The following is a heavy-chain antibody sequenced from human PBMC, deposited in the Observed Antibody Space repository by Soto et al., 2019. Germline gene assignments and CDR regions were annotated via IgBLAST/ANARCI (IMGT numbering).Heavy chain of an antibody. Sequence: QVQLVQSGAEVKKPGSSVKVSCKASGGTFSSYAISWVRQAPGQGIEWMGGIIPIFGTANYAQKIQGRVTVTAYESTSAAYMELSSLRSEDTAVSCRATSITMVRVVLHRPDDPERKYCYGMHVWCQGTTGTVSS. CDR3: ATSITMVRVVLHRPDDPERKYCYGMHV. J-gene: IGHJ6*02. CDR2: IIPIFGTA. D-gene: IGHD3-10*01. CDR1: GGTFSSYA. V-gene: IGHV1-69*01.